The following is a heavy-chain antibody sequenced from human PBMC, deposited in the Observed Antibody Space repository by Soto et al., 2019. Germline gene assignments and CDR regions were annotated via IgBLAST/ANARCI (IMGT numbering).Heavy chain of an antibody. CDR3: ARRTVTSYYGMDV. V-gene: IGHV5-10-1*01. CDR1: GYSFTSYW. J-gene: IGHJ6*02. Sequence: PGDALKISGKGSGYSFTSYWISSERQMPGKGLEWMGRIDPSDSYTNYSPSFQGHVTISADKSISTAYLQWSSLKASATAMYYCARRTVTSYYGMDVWGQGTTVTVSS. D-gene: IGHD4-17*01. CDR2: IDPSDSYT.